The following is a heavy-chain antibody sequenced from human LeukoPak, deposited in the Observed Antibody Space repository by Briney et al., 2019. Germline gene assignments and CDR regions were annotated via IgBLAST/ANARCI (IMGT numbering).Heavy chain of an antibody. V-gene: IGHV4-4*07. CDR2: IYNTGST. Sequence: AETLSLTCTVSGGSIRIYYWNWIRQPAGKGLEWIGRIYNTGSTNYNPSLKSRVTMSVDTSNNRLSLNLSPVTAADTAVYYCARDGGGTGRPFDFWGQGTLVTVSS. CDR1: GGSIRIYY. J-gene: IGHJ4*02. CDR3: ARDGGGTGRPFDF. D-gene: IGHD1-26*01.